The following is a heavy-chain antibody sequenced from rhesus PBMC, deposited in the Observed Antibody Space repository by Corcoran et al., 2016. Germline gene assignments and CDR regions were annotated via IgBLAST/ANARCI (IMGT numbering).Heavy chain of an antibody. J-gene: IGHJ4*01. D-gene: IGHD2-39*01. CDR1: GYSISSGYA. CDR2: IGGDTGNT. V-gene: IGHV4-127*01. CDR3: VRVDRRAVIIDY. Sequence: QVQLQESGPGLAKPSDTLSLTCAVSGYSISSGYAWTGFLQPPGKGREWIGFIGGDTGNTYYNPSLKSRVTISKDTSTNQFSLRLTSVTAADTALYYCVRVDRRAVIIDYWGQGVLVTVSS.